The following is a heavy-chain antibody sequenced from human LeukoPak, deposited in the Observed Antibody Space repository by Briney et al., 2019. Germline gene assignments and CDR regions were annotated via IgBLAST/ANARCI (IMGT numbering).Heavy chain of an antibody. CDR3: AKDRGYGEHEPFES. CDR2: ISSDGTKI. D-gene: IGHD4-17*01. CDR1: DFPFSNYW. Sequence: PGGSLRLSCAASDFPFSNYWMHWVRQVPGERLTWVSRISSDGTKIGYAASVKGRFTLSRDNSRDSVHLQMNRLRDEDTGVYYCAKDRGYGEHEPFESWGQGSLVTVSS. J-gene: IGHJ4*02. V-gene: IGHV3-74*01.